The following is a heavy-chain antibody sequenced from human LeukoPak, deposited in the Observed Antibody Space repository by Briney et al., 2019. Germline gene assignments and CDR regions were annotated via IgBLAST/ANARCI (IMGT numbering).Heavy chain of an antibody. CDR2: ISAYNGDT. Sequence: ASVKVSCKTSGYTFSNYDIYWVRQAPGQGLECMGWISAYNGDTRYAQILQGRLTVTTDTSTSTAYMELRSLTYDDTAVYYCARAGYCGDAGCRGGSAFDVWGQGTMVTVSS. D-gene: IGHD2-21*01. V-gene: IGHV1-18*01. CDR1: GYTFSNYD. CDR3: ARAGYCGDAGCRGGSAFDV. J-gene: IGHJ3*01.